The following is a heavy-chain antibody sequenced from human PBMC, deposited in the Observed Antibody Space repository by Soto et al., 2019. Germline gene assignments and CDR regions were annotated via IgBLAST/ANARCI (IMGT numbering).Heavy chain of an antibody. Sequence: SETLSLTCTVSGGSISSYYWSWIRQPPGKGLEWIGYIYYSGSTNYNPSLKSRVTISVDTSKNQFSLKLSSVTAADTAVYYCARDFKIGYYGPIDGGMDVWGQGTTVTVPS. V-gene: IGHV4-59*01. J-gene: IGHJ6*02. CDR3: ARDFKIGYYGPIDGGMDV. CDR1: GGSISSYY. CDR2: IYYSGST. D-gene: IGHD3-10*01.